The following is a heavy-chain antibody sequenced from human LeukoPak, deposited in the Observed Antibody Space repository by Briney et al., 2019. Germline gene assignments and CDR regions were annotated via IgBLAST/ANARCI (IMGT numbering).Heavy chain of an antibody. J-gene: IGHJ4*02. D-gene: IGHD3-10*01. CDR2: ISSRSTYI. CDR3: TGETYYFDH. Sequence: GGSLRLSCEASGFTFSNYSLNWVRQATGKGLEWVSSISSRSTYIFYADSVRGRFAISRDNAKNSLYLQMNSLRPEDTAMYYCTGETYYFDHWGQGALVTVSS. CDR1: GFTFSNYS. V-gene: IGHV3-21*01.